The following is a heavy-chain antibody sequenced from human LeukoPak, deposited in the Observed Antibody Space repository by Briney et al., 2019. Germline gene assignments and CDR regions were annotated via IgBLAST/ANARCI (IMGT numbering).Heavy chain of an antibody. D-gene: IGHD3-10*01. CDR2: INSKTDGGTT. CDR1: GFTFSNAW. J-gene: IGHJ4*02. CDR3: ARDGYATGSHDY. Sequence: PGESLRLSCAASGFTFSNAWMSWVRQAPGKGLEWVGRINSKTDGGTTDYAAPVKGRFTISRDDSKNTLYLQMNSLRAEDTAVYYCARDGYATGSHDYWGQGTLVTVSS. V-gene: IGHV3-15*01.